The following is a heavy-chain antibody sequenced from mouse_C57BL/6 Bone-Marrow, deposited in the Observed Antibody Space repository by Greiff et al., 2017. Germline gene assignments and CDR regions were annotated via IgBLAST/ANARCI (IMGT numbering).Heavy chain of an antibody. V-gene: IGHV1-15*01. CDR2: IDPETGGT. CDR3: TREVIYNDDDGGGPAWFAY. CDR1: GYTFTDYE. Sequence: VQRVESGAELVRPGASVTLSCKASGYTFTDYEMHWVKQTPVHGLEWIGAIDPETGGTAYNQKFKGKAILTADKSSSTAYMELRSLTSEGSAVYYCTREVIYNDDDGGGPAWFAYWGQGTLVTVSA. J-gene: IGHJ3*01. D-gene: IGHD2-4*01.